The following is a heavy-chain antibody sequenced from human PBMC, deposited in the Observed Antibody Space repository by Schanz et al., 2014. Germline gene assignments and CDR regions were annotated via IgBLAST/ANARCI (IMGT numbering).Heavy chain of an antibody. CDR3: ARERPRKGDFDY. Sequence: QVQLVQSGAEVKKPGASVKLSCDASGYTFTSYYVHWVRQAPGQGLEWLGTIFLNDGGTHSAEKFQGRIIMTRDTSTSTVYLDLSSLRSEDTAVYYCARERPRKGDFDYWGQGTLVTVSS. J-gene: IGHJ4*02. CDR2: IFLNDGGT. D-gene: IGHD1-26*01. CDR1: GYTFTSYY. V-gene: IGHV1-46*01.